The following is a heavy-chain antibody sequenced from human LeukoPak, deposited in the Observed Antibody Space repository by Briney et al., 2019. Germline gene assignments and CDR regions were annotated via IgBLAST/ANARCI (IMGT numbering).Heavy chain of an antibody. CDR1: GFTFSSYV. CDR2: ISGSGGST. CDR3: AKVDSSSWYDWFDP. V-gene: IGHV3-23*01. Sequence: GESLRLSCAASGFTFSSYVMSWVRQAPGKGLEWVSAISGSGGSTNYADSVKGRFTISRDNSKNTLYLQMNSLRAEDTAVYYCAKVDSSSWYDWFDPWARELWSPSPQ. J-gene: IGHJ5*02. D-gene: IGHD6-13*01.